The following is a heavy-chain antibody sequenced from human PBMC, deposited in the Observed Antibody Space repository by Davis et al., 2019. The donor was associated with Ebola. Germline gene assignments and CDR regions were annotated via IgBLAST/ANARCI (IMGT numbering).Heavy chain of an antibody. J-gene: IGHJ6*02. Sequence: SVKVSCKASGGTFSSYAISWVRQAPGQGLEWMGRIIPILGIPNYAQKFQGRVTMTRNTSISTAYMELSSLRSEDTAVYYCAIAAAELFYYYGMDVWGQGTTVTVSS. V-gene: IGHV1-69*04. CDR3: AIAAAELFYYYGMDV. CDR2: IIPILGIP. D-gene: IGHD6-13*01. CDR1: GGTFSSYA.